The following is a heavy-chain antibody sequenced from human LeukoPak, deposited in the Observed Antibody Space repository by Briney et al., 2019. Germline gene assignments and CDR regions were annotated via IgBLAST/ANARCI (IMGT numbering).Heavy chain of an antibody. CDR2: IYYSGST. CDR3: ARGGWHSDL. J-gene: IGHJ5*02. CDR1: GGSMNNYY. Sequence: KSSETLSLTCIVSGGSMNNYYWSWIRQTPGEGLEWIGWIYYSGSTNYNPSFKSRVIISIDTSKNQFSLTLTSVTPADTAVYYCARGGWHSDLWGQGSLVSVSS. D-gene: IGHD6-19*01. V-gene: IGHV4-59*01.